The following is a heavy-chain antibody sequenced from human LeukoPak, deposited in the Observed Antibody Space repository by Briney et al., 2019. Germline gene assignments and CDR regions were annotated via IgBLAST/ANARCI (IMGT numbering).Heavy chain of an antibody. CDR2: ISSSSSYI. Sequence: PGGSLRLPCAASGFTFSSYSMNWVRQAPGKGLEWVSSISSSSSYIYYADSVKGRFSISRDNAKNSLYLQMNSLRAEDTAVYYCATMTVDTAMALDRADAFDIWGQGTMVTVSS. V-gene: IGHV3-21*01. CDR1: GFTFSSYS. D-gene: IGHD5-18*01. CDR3: ATMTVDTAMALDRADAFDI. J-gene: IGHJ3*02.